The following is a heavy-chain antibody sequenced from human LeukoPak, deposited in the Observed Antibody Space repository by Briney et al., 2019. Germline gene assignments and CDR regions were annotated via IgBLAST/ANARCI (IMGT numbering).Heavy chain of an antibody. Sequence: GGSLRLSCAASGFTFSSYSMNWVRQAPGKGLEWVSYITGSSSTIYYADSVKGRFTISRDNAKNSLYLQMNSLRAEDTAVYYCAKGDLYCSGGSCPTVYFDYWGQGTLVTVSS. CDR1: GFTFSSYS. V-gene: IGHV3-48*01. CDR2: ITGSSSTI. D-gene: IGHD2-15*01. J-gene: IGHJ4*02. CDR3: AKGDLYCSGGSCPTVYFDY.